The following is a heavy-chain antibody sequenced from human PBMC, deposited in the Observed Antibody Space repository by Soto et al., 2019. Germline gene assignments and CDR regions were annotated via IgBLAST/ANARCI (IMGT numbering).Heavy chain of an antibody. CDR1: GFTFSSYA. J-gene: IGHJ4*02. CDR2: ISYDGSNK. D-gene: IGHD3-3*01. V-gene: IGHV3-30-3*01. CDR3: ARDKRGLRFLEWSYYFDY. Sequence: QVQLVESGGGVVQPGRSLRLSCAASGFTFSSYAMHWVRQAPGKGLEWVAVISYDGSNKYYADTVKGRFTNSRDNSKNTMYLQLNSLRAEDTAVYYCARDKRGLRFLEWSYYFDYWGQGTLVTVSS.